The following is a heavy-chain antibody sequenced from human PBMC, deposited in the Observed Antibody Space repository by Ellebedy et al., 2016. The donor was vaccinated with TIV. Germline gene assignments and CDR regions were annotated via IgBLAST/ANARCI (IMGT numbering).Heavy chain of an antibody. CDR2: TSWNGATT. Sequence: GESLKISCEASGFTFGDYGMSCVRQAPGKGLEWVSATSWNGATTSYADSVKGRFTISIDNAKNYLYLQMDSLSAEDTALYYCARQLFRYSLDVWGQGTTVTVSS. D-gene: IGHD5-18*01. V-gene: IGHV3-20*04. CDR3: ARQLFRYSLDV. J-gene: IGHJ6*02. CDR1: GFTFGDYG.